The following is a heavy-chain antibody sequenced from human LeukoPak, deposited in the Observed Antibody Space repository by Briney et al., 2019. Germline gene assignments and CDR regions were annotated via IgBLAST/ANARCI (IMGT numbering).Heavy chain of an antibody. V-gene: IGHV4-39*07. CDR2: VTHSGTT. Sequence: TPSETLSLTCTVSGGSISSSYYYWGWIRQPPGKGLEWIGEVTHSGTTNYNPSLKSRVIMSVDTSKNQFSLRLNSVTAADTAVYYCARVDVDPSRKVFDSWGQGTLVTVSS. D-gene: IGHD2-15*01. CDR3: ARVDVDPSRKVFDS. CDR1: GGSISSSYYY. J-gene: IGHJ4*02.